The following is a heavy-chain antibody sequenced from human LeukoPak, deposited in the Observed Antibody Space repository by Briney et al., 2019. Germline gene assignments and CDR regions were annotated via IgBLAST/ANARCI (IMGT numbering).Heavy chain of an antibody. CDR1: GGSFSGYY. D-gene: IGHD4-17*01. CDR3: AREGDGVTTVYGMDV. V-gene: IGHV4-34*01. Sequence: SETLSLTCAVYGGSFSGYYWSWIRQPPGKGLEWIGEINHSGSTNYNPSLKSRVTISVDTSKNQFSLKLSSVTAADTAVYYRAREGDGVTTVYGMDVWGKGTTVTVSS. CDR2: INHSGST. J-gene: IGHJ6*04.